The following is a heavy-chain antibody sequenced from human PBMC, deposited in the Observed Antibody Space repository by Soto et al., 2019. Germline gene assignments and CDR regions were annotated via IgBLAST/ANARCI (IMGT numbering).Heavy chain of an antibody. V-gene: IGHV4-31*03. J-gene: IGHJ6*02. D-gene: IGHD2-2*01. CDR3: ARFWRGPAAIYHYYGMDV. Sequence: PSETLSLTCTVSGGSISSGGYYWSWIRQHPGKGLEWIGYIYYSGSTYYNPSLKSRVTISVDTSKNQFSLKLSSVTATDTAVYYCARFWRGPAAIYHYYGMDVWGQGTTVTVSS. CDR1: GGSISSGGYY. CDR2: IYYSGST.